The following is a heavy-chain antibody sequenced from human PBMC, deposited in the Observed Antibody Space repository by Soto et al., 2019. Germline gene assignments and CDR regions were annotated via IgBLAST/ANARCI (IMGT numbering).Heavy chain of an antibody. CDR2: IYHTGDT. CDR3: ARDTNSLDL. Sequence: SETLSLTCFVSIYSSSSGFFWAWIRQPPGKGLEWVGSIYHTGDTHYNPSLRSQVSMSVDTSKNHFSLRLTYLTAADTAVYFCARDTNSLDLWGQGILVTVSS. J-gene: IGHJ5*02. D-gene: IGHD2-8*01. V-gene: IGHV4-38-2*02. CDR1: IYSSSSGFF.